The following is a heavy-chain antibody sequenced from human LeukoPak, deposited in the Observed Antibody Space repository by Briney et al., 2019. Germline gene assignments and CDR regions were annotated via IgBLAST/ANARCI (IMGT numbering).Heavy chain of an antibody. D-gene: IGHD3-16*01. CDR1: GYTLTELS. CDR2: FDPEDGEA. Sequence: ASVKVSCKVSGYTLTELSMHWVRQAPGKGLAWMGGFDPEDGEAISAQKFQGRVTMTEDTSTDTAYMELSSLRSEDTAVYYCATAYDYVWGSPNLDYWGQGTLVTVSS. V-gene: IGHV1-24*01. J-gene: IGHJ4*02. CDR3: ATAYDYVWGSPNLDY.